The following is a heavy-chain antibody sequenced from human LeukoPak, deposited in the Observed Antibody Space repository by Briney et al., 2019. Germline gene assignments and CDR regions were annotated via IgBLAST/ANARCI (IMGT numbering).Heavy chain of an antibody. CDR2: ISGSGGST. D-gene: IGHD3-3*01. V-gene: IGHV3-23*01. CDR3: SRDFVETEDY. J-gene: IGHJ4*02. CDR1: GFTFSSYA. Sequence: PGGSLRLSCAASGFTFSSYAMSWVRQAPGKGLEWVSAISGSGGSTYYADSVKGRFTISRDTATNTLYLKMNSLRAEDTAVYYCSRDFVETEDYWGQGTLVTVPS.